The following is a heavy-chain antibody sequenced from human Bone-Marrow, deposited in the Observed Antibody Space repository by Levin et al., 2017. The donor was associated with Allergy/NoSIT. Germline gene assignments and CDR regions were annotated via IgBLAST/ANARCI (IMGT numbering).Heavy chain of an antibody. Sequence: ASVKVSCKASGYTFTSYDINWVRQATGQGLEWMGWMNPNSGNTGYAQKFQGRVTMTRNTSISTAYMELSSLRSEDTAVYYCARGKSYDFWSGYYPPDMDVWGKGTTVTVSS. CDR2: MNPNSGNT. D-gene: IGHD3-3*01. V-gene: IGHV1-8*01. CDR1: GYTFTSYD. CDR3: ARGKSYDFWSGYYPPDMDV. J-gene: IGHJ6*03.